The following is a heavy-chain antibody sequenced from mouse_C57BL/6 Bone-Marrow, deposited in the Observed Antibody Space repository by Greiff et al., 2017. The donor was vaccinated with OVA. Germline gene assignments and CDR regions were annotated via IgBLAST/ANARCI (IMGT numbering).Heavy chain of an antibody. Sequence: EVMLMESGPELVKPGASVKISCKASGYSFTGYYMNWVKQSPEKSLEWIGEINPSTGGTTYNQKFKAKATLTVDKSSSTAYMQLKSLTSEDSAVYYCARLSMVTTRAWFAYWGQGTLVTVSA. CDR1: GYSFTGYY. V-gene: IGHV1-42*01. D-gene: IGHD2-2*01. J-gene: IGHJ3*01. CDR2: INPSTGGT. CDR3: ARLSMVTTRAWFAY.